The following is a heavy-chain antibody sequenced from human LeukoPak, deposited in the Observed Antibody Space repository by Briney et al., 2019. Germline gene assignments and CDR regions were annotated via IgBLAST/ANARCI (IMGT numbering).Heavy chain of an antibody. Sequence: ASVKVSCKVSGYTLTELSMHWVRQAPGKGLEWMGGFDPEDGETIYAQKFQGRVTMTRDTSTSTVYMELSSLRSEDTAVYYCARDRSSGYTHFDYWGQGTLVTVSS. D-gene: IGHD3-22*01. CDR2: FDPEDGET. J-gene: IGHJ4*02. CDR3: ARDRSSGYTHFDY. V-gene: IGHV1-24*01. CDR1: GYTLTELS.